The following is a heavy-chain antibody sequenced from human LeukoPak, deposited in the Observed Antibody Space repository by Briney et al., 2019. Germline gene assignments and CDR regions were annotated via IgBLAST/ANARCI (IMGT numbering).Heavy chain of an antibody. CDR3: ARASWVSSTDAVR. D-gene: IGHD3-16*01. V-gene: IGHV3-23*01. CDR2: IRNGET. CDR1: GLSFSSFD. Sequence: GGTLRLSCAASGLSFSSFDMSWVRQGPARGLEWVSSIRNGETFYADSVKGRFTLYSDSSRNTVYFQLNNLRVEDTAIYYCARASWVSSTDAVRWGQGTLVTVSS. J-gene: IGHJ4*02.